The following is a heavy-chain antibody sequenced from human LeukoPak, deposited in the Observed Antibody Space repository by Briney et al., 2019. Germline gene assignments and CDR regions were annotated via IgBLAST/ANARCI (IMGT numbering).Heavy chain of an antibody. D-gene: IGHD6-13*01. CDR2: IRHDGSNK. Sequence: GGSLRLSCAASGFTFSSYAIHWVLQGPGKGLEWVAFIRHDGSNKYYADSVKGRFTISRDNSKNTLFLQMNSLRADDTAVYYCSKAPYSSTYYWGQGTLVTVSS. CDR1: GFTFSSYA. CDR3: SKAPYSSTYY. V-gene: IGHV3-30*02. J-gene: IGHJ4*02.